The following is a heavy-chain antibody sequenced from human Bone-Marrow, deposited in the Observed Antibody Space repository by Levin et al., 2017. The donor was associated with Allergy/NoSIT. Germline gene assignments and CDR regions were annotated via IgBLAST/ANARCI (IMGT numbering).Heavy chain of an antibody. CDR1: GYSISSGYY. CDR2: IYHSGST. D-gene: IGHD3-3*01. CDR3: ARDLNYDFWRGYSDY. V-gene: IGHV4-38-2*02. J-gene: IGHJ4*02. Sequence: SETLSLTCAVSGYSISSGYYWGWIRQPPGKGLEWIGSIYHSGSTYYNPSPKSRVTISVDTSKNQFSLKLSSVTAADTAVYDCARDLNYDFWRGYSDYWGQGTLVTVSS.